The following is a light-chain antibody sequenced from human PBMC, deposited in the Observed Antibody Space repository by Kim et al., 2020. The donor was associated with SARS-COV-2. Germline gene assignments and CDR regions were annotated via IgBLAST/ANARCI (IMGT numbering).Light chain of an antibody. V-gene: IGLV3-21*04. CDR3: LVWHSNSNHVV. J-gene: IGLJ3*02. Sequence: PVDTARIACGGDNIGHYSVHWYQQRAGQAPVVVLYYDSARPSGTPERFSGSSSGNIATLTISRVEAVDEADYYCLVWHSNSNHVVFGGGTQLTVL. CDR1: NIGHYS. CDR2: YDS.